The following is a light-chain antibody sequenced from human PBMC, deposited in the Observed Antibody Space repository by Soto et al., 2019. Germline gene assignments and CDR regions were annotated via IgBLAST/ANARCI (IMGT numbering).Light chain of an antibody. CDR2: DNS. CDR1: NIGSQG. J-gene: IGLJ2*01. Sequence: ELTQPPSVSVAPGQTATISCGGNNIGSQGVHWYQQKPPQAPVLVVYDNSDRPSGIPERFSGSKSENTATLTISRVEAGDDADYYCQVWHTNSDHVVFGGGTKVTVL. CDR3: QVWHTNSDHVV. V-gene: IGLV3-21*02.